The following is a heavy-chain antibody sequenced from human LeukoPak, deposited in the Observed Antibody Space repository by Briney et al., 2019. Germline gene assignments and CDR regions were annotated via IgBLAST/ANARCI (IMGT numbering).Heavy chain of an antibody. CDR2: IYSGGST. CDR1: GFTVSSNY. V-gene: IGHV3-66*01. Sequence: GGSLRLSCAASGFTVSSNYMSWVRQAPGEGLEWVSVIYSGGSTYYADSVKGRFTISRDNSKNTLYLQMNSLRAEDTAVYYCARGQAFRDYVWGSPYYFDYWGQGTLVTVSS. CDR3: ARGQAFRDYVWGSPYYFDY. D-gene: IGHD3-16*01. J-gene: IGHJ4*02.